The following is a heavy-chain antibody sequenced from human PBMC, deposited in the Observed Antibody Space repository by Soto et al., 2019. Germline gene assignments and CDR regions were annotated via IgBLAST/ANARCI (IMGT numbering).Heavy chain of an antibody. D-gene: IGHD3-22*01. CDR3: AKNFYDTSGYYPPYYFDY. J-gene: IGHJ4*02. Sequence: GGSLRLSCAASGFTFSSYGMRWVRQPPWKGLEWVSSISGSGGITYYADSVEGRFTISRDNSKNTLYLQLYGLRAEDTAIYYCAKNFYDTSGYYPPYYFDYWAQGTMVTVSS. CDR1: GFTFSSYG. V-gene: IGHV3-23*01. CDR2: ISGSGGIT.